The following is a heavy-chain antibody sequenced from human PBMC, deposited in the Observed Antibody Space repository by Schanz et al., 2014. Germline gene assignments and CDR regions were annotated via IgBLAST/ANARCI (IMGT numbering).Heavy chain of an antibody. V-gene: IGHV3-7*01. CDR2: IGDDGADK. J-gene: IGHJ6*03. CDR3: AREAGGQYDLDTEPHKYTYMDV. Sequence: VQLVESGGGLVQPGGSVRLSCGASGFSFSTHWMAWVRQAPGQGLEWVANIGDDGADKYYLDSVRGRFTISRDNTKNYLHMEMNNLRAEDTAVCFCAREAGGQYDLDTEPHKYTYMDVWGKGTTVTVSS. CDR1: GFSFSTHW. D-gene: IGHD1-1*01.